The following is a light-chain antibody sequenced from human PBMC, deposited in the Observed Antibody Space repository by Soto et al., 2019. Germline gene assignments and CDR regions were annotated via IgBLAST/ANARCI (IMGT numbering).Light chain of an antibody. V-gene: IGKV1-9*01. CDR1: QGINTD. CDR3: QQRTGYPLT. J-gene: IGKJ4*01. Sequence: DIQLTQSPSFLSASVGDRVSITCRASQGINTDLVWYRQKPGKAPEPLIYGASTLESGVPSRFSGSGSRTEFPLTISSLQPEDFATYYCQQRTGYPLTFGGATKVEIK. CDR2: GAS.